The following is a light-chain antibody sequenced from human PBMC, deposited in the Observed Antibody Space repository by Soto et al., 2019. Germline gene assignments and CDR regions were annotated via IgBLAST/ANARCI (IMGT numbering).Light chain of an antibody. CDR2: EGN. CDR3: CSYAPSRTLL. J-gene: IGLJ2*01. CDR1: SSDVGTYNL. Sequence: QSALAQPASVSESPGQSITISCTGTSSDVGTYNLVTWYQQHPGKAPKLIIYEGNKRPSGVSNRFSASKSGNTASLTISGLLAEDEADYYCCSYAPSRTLLFGGGTKLTVL. V-gene: IGLV2-23*01.